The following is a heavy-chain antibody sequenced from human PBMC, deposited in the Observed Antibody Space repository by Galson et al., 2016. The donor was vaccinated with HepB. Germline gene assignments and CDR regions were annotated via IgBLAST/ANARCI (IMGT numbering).Heavy chain of an antibody. V-gene: IGHV1-69*01. J-gene: IGHJ6*02. Sequence: IIPIFGTANYAQKFQGRVTITADESTSTAYMELSSLRSEDTAVYYCARTWFGEPYYYGMDVWGQGTTVTVSS. CDR2: IIPIFGTA. CDR3: ARTWFGEPYYYGMDV. D-gene: IGHD3-10*01.